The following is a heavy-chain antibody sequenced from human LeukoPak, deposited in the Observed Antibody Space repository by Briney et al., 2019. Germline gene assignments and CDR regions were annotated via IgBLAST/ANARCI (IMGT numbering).Heavy chain of an antibody. J-gene: IGHJ3*02. CDR2: IWYDGSNK. CDR1: GFTFCSYG. Sequence: GGSLRLSCAASGFTFCSYGMHWVRQAPGKGLEWVAVIWYDGSNKYYADSVKGRFTISRDNSKNTLYLQMNSLRAEDTAVYYCARDADEYCSSTTCRGGPFDIWGQGTMVTVSS. D-gene: IGHD2-2*01. CDR3: ARDADEYCSSTTCRGGPFDI. V-gene: IGHV3-33*01.